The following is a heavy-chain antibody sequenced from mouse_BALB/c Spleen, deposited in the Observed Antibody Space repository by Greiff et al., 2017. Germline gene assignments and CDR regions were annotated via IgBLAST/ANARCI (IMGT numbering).Heavy chain of an antibody. J-gene: IGHJ3*01. CDR3: ARGGYDYPFAY. CDR1: GFTFSSYA. Sequence: EVMLVESGGGLVKPGGSLKLSCAASGFTFSSYAMSWVRQTPEKRLEWVASISSGGSTYYPDSVKGRFTISRDNARNILYLQMSSLRSEDTAMYYCARGGYDYPFAYWGQGTLVTVSA. D-gene: IGHD2-4*01. CDR2: ISSGGST. V-gene: IGHV5-6-5*01.